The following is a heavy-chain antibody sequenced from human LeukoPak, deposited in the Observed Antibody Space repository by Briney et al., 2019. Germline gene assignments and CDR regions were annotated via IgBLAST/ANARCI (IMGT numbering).Heavy chain of an antibody. CDR2: IKQDGSEK. CDR1: GFTFSSYW. Sequence: PGGSLRPSCAASGFTFSSYWMSWVRQAPGKGLEWVANIKQDGSEKYYADSVKGRFTISRDDAKNSLYLQMNSLRAEDTAVYYCASGRGLGYCTNGVCRNSYGQYFDYWGQGTLVTVSS. D-gene: IGHD2-8*01. CDR3: ASGRGLGYCTNGVCRNSYGQYFDY. J-gene: IGHJ4*02. V-gene: IGHV3-7*01.